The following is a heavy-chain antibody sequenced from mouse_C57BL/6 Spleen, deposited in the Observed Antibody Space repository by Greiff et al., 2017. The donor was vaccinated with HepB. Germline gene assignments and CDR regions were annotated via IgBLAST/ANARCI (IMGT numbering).Heavy chain of an antibody. J-gene: IGHJ2*01. CDR1: GFSLTSYG. V-gene: IGHV2-2*01. Sequence: QVQLQQSGPGLVQPSQSLSITCTVSGFSLTSYGVHWVRQSPGKGLEWLGVIWSGGSTDNNAAFITRLSISKENSKSQVFLKMNSLQADDTAIYYCARDSSGYYFDYWGQGTTLTVSS. D-gene: IGHD3-2*02. CDR2: IWSGGST. CDR3: ARDSSGYYFDY.